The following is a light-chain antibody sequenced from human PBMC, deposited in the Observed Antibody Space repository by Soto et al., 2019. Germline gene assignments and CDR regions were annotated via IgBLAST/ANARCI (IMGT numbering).Light chain of an antibody. CDR2: GAS. CDR3: QQLFIYPPT. CDR1: QAIINY. V-gene: IGKV1-9*01. J-gene: IGKJ3*01. Sequence: IQLTQSPSSLSASVGDRVTITCRASQAIINYLAWYQQKPGKAPQLLIYGASTLQSGVPSRFSGSRSGTHFTLTVSSLQPEDFATYYCQQLFIYPPTFGPGTKVDI.